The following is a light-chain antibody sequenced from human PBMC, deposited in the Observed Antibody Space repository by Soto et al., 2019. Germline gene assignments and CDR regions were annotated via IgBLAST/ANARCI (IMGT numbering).Light chain of an antibody. CDR3: CSYAGSSSYV. CDR1: SSDIGSYNS. Sequence: QSVLTQPASVSGSPGQSITFSCTGTSSDIGSYNSVSWYQQHPGKAPKLMIYDVSNRPSGVSTRFSGSKSGNTASLTISGLQAEDEADYYCCSYAGSSSYVFGTGTKVTVL. V-gene: IGLV2-23*02. CDR2: DVS. J-gene: IGLJ1*01.